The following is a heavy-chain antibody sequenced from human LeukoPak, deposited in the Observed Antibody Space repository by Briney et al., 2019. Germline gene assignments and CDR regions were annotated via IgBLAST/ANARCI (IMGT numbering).Heavy chain of an antibody. J-gene: IGHJ6*03. V-gene: IGHV1-69*05. CDR3: ARDRSLGATWGYYYYYMDV. D-gene: IGHD1-26*01. CDR1: GGTFSSYA. Sequence: ASVKVPCKASGGTFSSYAISWVRQAPGQGLEWMGRIIPIFGTANYAQKFQGRVTITTDESTSTAYMELSSLRSEDTAVYYCARDRSLGATWGYYYYYMDVWGKGTTVTVSS. CDR2: IIPIFGTA.